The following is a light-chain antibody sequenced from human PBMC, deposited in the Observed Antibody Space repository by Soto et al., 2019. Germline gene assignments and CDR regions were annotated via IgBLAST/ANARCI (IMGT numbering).Light chain of an antibody. CDR1: QAIHSY. CDR2: ATS. CDR3: QQRET. Sequence: DIQMTQSPSSLSASVGDRVTITCRASQAIHSYFNWYQQKPGKAPNLLIFATSTLQRGVPSRFSGSESGTDVTLTLSSLQPEDFSTYYCQQRETFGPGTQVDIK. V-gene: IGKV1-39*01. J-gene: IGKJ3*01.